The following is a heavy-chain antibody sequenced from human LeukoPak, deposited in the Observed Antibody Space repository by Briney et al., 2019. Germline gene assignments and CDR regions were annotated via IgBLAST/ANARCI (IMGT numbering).Heavy chain of an antibody. CDR3: ATDCSGNRCYSL. CDR1: GFTFNDYA. D-gene: IGHD2-15*01. CDR2: ISVDGAST. V-gene: IGHV3-43*02. J-gene: IGHJ4*02. Sequence: GGSLRLSCAVSGFTFNDYAMNWIRQAPGKGLEWVSFISVDGASTYYADSVKGRFTISRDNSRNSMYLQMNSLRLGDTALYYCATDCSGNRCYSLWGQGTPVTVSS.